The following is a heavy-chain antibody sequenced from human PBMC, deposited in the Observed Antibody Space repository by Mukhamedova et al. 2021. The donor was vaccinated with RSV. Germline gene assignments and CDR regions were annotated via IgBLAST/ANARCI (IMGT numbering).Heavy chain of an antibody. V-gene: IGHV5-51*01. CDR3: ARQEEYCCRSNCYRSHDDFDF. D-gene: IGHD2-2*01. CDR2: FYPRDSDT. J-gene: IGHJ3*01. Sequence: VRQLPGKGLEWMGIFYPRDSDTRYRPSFHAQVTISAVKSISTAYLQWSNLKASDTAMYYCARQEEYCCRSNCYRSHDDFDFWGQG.